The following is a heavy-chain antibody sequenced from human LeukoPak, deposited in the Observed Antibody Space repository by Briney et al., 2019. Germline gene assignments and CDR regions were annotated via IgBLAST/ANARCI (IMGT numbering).Heavy chain of an antibody. CDR3: ARGFNHLQHPFYYYYYMDV. CDR2: MNPNSGNT. CDR1: GYTFTSYD. Sequence: GASVKVSCKASGYTFTSYDINWVRQATGQGLEWMGWMNPNSGNTGYAQKFQGRVTMTRNTSISTAYMELSSLRSEDTAVYYCARGFNHLQHPFYYYYYMDVWGKGTTVTISS. V-gene: IGHV1-8*01. D-gene: IGHD1-14*01. J-gene: IGHJ6*03.